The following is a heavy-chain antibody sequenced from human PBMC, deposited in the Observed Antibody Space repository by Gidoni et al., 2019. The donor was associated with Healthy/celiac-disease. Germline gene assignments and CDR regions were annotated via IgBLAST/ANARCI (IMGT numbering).Heavy chain of an antibody. CDR3: ARVTTAPAYSSGWYERLYYFDY. CDR2: T. D-gene: IGHD6-19*01. Sequence: TYYADSVKGRFTISRDNSKNTLYLQMNSLRAEDTAVYYCARVTTAPAYSSGWYERLYYFDYWGQGTLVTVSS. J-gene: IGHJ4*02. V-gene: IGHV3-53*01.